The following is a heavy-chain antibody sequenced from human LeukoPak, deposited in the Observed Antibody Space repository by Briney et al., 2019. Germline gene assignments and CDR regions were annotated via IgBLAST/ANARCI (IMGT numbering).Heavy chain of an antibody. J-gene: IGHJ5*02. Sequence: PETLSLTCTVSGGSLSSSLWSWIREPPEKGLGWRGHIYYRGDIIYNPSLQSRANISVDTSKPQFSLNLSCVTAEDTAVYYCARLTFYGSGYSNWFDPWGQGTLVTVSS. CDR3: ARLTFYGSGYSNWFDP. CDR2: IYYRGDI. CDR1: GGSLSSSL. V-gene: IGHV4-59*12. D-gene: IGHD3-22*01.